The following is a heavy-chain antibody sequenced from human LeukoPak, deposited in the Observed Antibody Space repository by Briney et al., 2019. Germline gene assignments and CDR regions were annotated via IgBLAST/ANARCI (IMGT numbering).Heavy chain of an antibody. CDR2: INSDGSST. J-gene: IGHJ4*02. V-gene: IGHV3-74*01. CDR1: GSTFSSYW. D-gene: IGHD4-23*01. Sequence: QPGGSLRLSCAASGSTFSSYWMHWVRQAPGKGLVWVSRINSDGSSTSYADSVKGRFTISRDNAKNTLYLQMNSLRAEDTAVYYCARGWGYGGNRVDYWGQGTLVTVSS. CDR3: ARGWGYGGNRVDY.